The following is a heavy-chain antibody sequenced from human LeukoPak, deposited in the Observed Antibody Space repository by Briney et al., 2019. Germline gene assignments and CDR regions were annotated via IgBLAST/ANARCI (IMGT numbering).Heavy chain of an antibody. V-gene: IGHV3-21*01. D-gene: IGHD1-1*01. CDR3: ARDLTSWNADY. CDR1: GFTFSSYS. J-gene: IGHJ4*02. Sequence: PGGSLRLSCAASGFTFSSYSMSWVRQAPGKGLEWVSSISSSSSYIYYADSVKGRFTISRDNAKNSLYLQMNSLRAEDTAVYYCARDLTSWNADYWGQGTLVTVSS. CDR2: ISSSSSYI.